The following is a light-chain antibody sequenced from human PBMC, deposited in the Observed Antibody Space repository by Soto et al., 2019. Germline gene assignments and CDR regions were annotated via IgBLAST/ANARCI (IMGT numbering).Light chain of an antibody. CDR1: SSDVGSYNR. CDR3: SSFTSISTYV. J-gene: IGLJ1*01. CDR2: EVS. V-gene: IGLV2-18*02. Sequence: QSALTQPPSVSGSPGQSVTISCTGTSSDVGSYNRVSWYQQPPGTAPKRMIYEVSNRPSGVPDRFSGSKSGNTASLTISGLQAEDEADYYCSSFTSISTYVFGTGTKVTVL.